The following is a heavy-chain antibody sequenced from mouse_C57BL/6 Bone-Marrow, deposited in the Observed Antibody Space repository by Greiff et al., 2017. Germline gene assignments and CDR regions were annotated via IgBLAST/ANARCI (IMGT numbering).Heavy chain of an antibody. V-gene: IGHV6-6*01. J-gene: IGHJ1*03. D-gene: IGHD1-1*01. CDR3: TSHYGSSLHYWYFDV. CDR2: IRNKANNHAT. CDR1: GFTFSDAW. Sequence: EVQLVESGGGLVQPGGSMKLSCAASGFTFSDAWMDWVRQSPEKGLEWVAEIRNKANNHATYYAESVKGRFTISRDDSKSSVYLQMNSLRAEDTGIYYCTSHYGSSLHYWYFDVWGTGTTVTVSS.